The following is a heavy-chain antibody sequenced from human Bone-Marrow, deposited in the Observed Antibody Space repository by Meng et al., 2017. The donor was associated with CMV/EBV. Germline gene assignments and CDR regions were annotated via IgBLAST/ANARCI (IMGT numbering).Heavy chain of an antibody. V-gene: IGHV1-69*10. CDR2: IIPILGIA. Sequence: SVKVSCKASGGTFSSYAISRVRQAPGQGLEWMGGIIPILGIANYAQKFQGRVTITADKSTSTAYMELSSLRSEDTAVYYCARGLVVPAAIFEVGIAARPAADVWGQGTTVTVSS. J-gene: IGHJ6*02. D-gene: IGHD2-2*02. CDR1: GGTFSSYA. CDR3: ARGLVVPAAIFEVGIAARPAADV.